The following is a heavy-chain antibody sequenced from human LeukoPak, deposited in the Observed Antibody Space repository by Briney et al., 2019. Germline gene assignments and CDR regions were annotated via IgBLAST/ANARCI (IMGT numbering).Heavy chain of an antibody. D-gene: IGHD2-2*01. J-gene: IGHJ4*02. CDR2: INHSGST. V-gene: IGHV4-34*01. CDR1: GGSFSGYY. CDR3: AGPPLYCSSTSCYGGL. Sequence: SDTLSLTCAVSGGSFSGYYWSWIRQAPGKGLEWIGEINHSGSTTYNPSLKSRVTISVDTSKNQFSLKLSSVTAADTAVYYCAGPPLYCSSTSCYGGLWGQGTLVTVSS.